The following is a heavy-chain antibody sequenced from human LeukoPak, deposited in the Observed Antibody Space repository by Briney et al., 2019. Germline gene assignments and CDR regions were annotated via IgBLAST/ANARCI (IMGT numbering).Heavy chain of an antibody. CDR3: ARGSSSWYGYFDY. J-gene: IGHJ4*02. D-gene: IGHD6-13*01. CDR1: GYTFTGYF. Sequence: ASVKVSRKASGYTFTGYFMHWVRQAPGQGLEWMGWINPNSGGTNYAQKFQGRVTMTRDTSISTAYMELSRLRSDDTAVYYCARGSSSWYGYFDYRGQGTLVTVSS. V-gene: IGHV1-2*02. CDR2: INPNSGGT.